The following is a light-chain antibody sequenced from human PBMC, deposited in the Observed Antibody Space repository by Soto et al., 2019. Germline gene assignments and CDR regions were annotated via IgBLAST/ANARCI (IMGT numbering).Light chain of an antibody. CDR1: QSVLYDSNNKNY. J-gene: IGKJ4*01. CDR2: WAS. Sequence: DIVMSQSPDSLAASLGERATINCKSSQSVLYDSNNKNYLAWYQQKPGQPPKLLIYWASTRESGVPDRFSGSGSGTDFTLTITSLQAEDVEVYYCQQYYSIPLAVGGGTKVDIK. CDR3: QQYYSIPLA. V-gene: IGKV4-1*01.